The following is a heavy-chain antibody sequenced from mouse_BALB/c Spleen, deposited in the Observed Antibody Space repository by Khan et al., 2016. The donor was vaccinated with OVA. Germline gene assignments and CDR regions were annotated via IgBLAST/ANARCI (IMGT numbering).Heavy chain of an antibody. D-gene: IGHD1-1*02. CDR3: ARDGARYNYAMDY. V-gene: IGHV3-2*02. CDR1: GYSITSDYA. Sequence: EVKLQESGPGLVKPSQSLSLTCTVTGYSITSDYAWNWIRQFPGNKLEWMGYISYSGSTNYNPAFKSCISITRDTSKNQSFLQLNSVTTEDTATYYCARDGARYNYAMDYWGQGTSVTVSS. CDR2: ISYSGST. J-gene: IGHJ4*01.